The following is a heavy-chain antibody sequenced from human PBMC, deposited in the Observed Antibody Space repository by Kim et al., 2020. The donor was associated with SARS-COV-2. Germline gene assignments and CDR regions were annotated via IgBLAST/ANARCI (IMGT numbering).Heavy chain of an antibody. CDR3: ARVTTGRSPFEY. V-gene: IGHV6-1*01. Sequence: DYAVSVKSRITSNPDTAKNQFFLQLNSVTPEDTAVYYCARVTTGRSPFEYWGQGTLVTVSS. J-gene: IGHJ4*02. D-gene: IGHD1-1*01.